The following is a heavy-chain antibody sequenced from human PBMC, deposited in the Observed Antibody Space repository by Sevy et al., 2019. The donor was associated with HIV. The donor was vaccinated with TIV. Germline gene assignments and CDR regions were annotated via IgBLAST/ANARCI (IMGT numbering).Heavy chain of an antibody. CDR1: GGTFSSYA. V-gene: IGHV1-69*13. CDR2: IIPIFGTA. D-gene: IGHD6-6*01. J-gene: IGHJ5*02. CDR3: TRRDAYSISSGGWFDP. Sequence: ASVKVSCKASGGTFSSYAISWVRQAPGQGLEWMGGIIPIFGTANYAQKFQGRVTITADESTSTAYMELSSLRSEDTAVYYCTRRDAYSISSGGWFDPWGQGTLVTVSS.